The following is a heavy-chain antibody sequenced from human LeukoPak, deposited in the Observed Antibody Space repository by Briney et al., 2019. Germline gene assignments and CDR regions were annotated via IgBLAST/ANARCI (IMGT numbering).Heavy chain of an antibody. J-gene: IGHJ4*02. D-gene: IGHD5-18*01. CDR1: GYSFTSYW. V-gene: IGHV5-51*01. Sequence: GESLQISCKGSGYSFTSYWLGWVRQMPGKGLELMGIIYPGDSDTRYSPSFQGQVTISADKSISTAYLQWSSLKASDTAMYYCASLKYSYGLFYFDYWGQGTLVTVSS. CDR3: ASLKYSYGLFYFDY. CDR2: IYPGDSDT.